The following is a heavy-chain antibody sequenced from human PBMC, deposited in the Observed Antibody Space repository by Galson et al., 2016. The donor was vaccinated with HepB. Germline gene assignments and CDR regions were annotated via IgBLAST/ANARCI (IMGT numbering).Heavy chain of an antibody. V-gene: IGHV3-23*01. CDR2: VGPSGDMT. J-gene: IGHJ5*02. CDR1: GFTISPYA. Sequence: SLRLSCAASGFTISPYAMTWVRQAPGKGLEWVSAVGPSGDMTYYIKSVKGRFTISRDNSKNTVYLHLNSLRVDDTAVYHCAKEDLVDAYGSRKYNTKYFDPWGQGTLVTVSS. D-gene: IGHD3-10*01. CDR3: AKEDLVDAYGSRKYNTKYFDP.